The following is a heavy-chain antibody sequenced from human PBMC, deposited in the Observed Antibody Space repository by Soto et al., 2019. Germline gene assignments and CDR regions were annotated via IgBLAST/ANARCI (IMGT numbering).Heavy chain of an antibody. CDR2: IYSGGST. CDR1: GFTVSSNY. V-gene: IGHV3-53*01. Sequence: GGSLRLSCAASGFTVSSNYMSWVRQAPGKGLEWVSVIYSGGSTYYADSVKGRFAISRDNSKNTLYLQMNSLRAEDTAVYYCARNYYDSGGGFDYWGQGTLVNVSS. J-gene: IGHJ4*02. D-gene: IGHD3-22*01. CDR3: ARNYYDSGGGFDY.